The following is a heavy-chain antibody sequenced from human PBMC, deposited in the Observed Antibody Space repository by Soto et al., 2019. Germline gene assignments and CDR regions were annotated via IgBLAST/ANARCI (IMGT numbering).Heavy chain of an antibody. CDR3: AKDEDSGWHYYYGMDV. Sequence: GGSLRLSCAASGFTFSSYAMSWVRQAPGKGLEWVSAISGSGGSTYYADSVKGRFTISRDNSKNTLYLQMNSLRAEDTAVYYCAKDEDSGWHYYYGMDVWGQGTTVTVSS. CDR2: ISGSGGST. J-gene: IGHJ6*02. V-gene: IGHV3-23*01. CDR1: GFTFSSYA. D-gene: IGHD6-19*01.